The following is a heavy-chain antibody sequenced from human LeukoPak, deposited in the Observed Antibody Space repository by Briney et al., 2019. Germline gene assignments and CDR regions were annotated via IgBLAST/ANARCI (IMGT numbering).Heavy chain of an antibody. J-gene: IGHJ4*02. CDR3: ARDQRSGIAVAGTSGDFDY. CDR1: GGTFSSYA. Sequence: ASVKVSGKASGGTFSSYAISWVRQAPGQGLEWMGRIIPILGIANYAQKFQGRVTITADKSTSTAYMELSSLRSEDTAVYYCARDQRSGIAVAGTSGDFDYWGQGTLVTVSS. D-gene: IGHD6-19*01. CDR2: IIPILGIA. V-gene: IGHV1-69*04.